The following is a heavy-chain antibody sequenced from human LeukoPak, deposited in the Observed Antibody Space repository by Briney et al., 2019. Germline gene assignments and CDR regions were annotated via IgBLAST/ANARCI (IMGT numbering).Heavy chain of an antibody. CDR3: ARGKQYDAFDI. CDR1: GYTFTGYY. J-gene: IGHJ3*02. Sequence: ASVKVSCKASGYTFTGYYMHWVRQAPGQGLEWMGWINPNGGGTNYAQKFQGRVTMTRDTSISTAYMELSRLRSDETAVYYCARGKQYDAFDIWGQGTMVTVSS. CDR2: INPNGGGT. D-gene: IGHD6-19*01. V-gene: IGHV1-2*02.